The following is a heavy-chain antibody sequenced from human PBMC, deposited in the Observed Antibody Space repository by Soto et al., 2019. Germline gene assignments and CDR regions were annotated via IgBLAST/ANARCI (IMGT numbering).Heavy chain of an antibody. CDR3: ARDYAGVQAGGFDY. D-gene: IGHD7-27*01. V-gene: IGHV4-30-4*01. CDR1: GGSISSGDYY. Sequence: SATLSLTCTVSGGSISSGDYYWSWIRQPPGKGLEWIGYIYYSGSTYYNPSLKSRVTISVDTSKNQFSLKLSSVTAADTAVYYCARDYAGVQAGGFDYWGQGTLVTVSS. CDR2: IYYSGST. J-gene: IGHJ4*02.